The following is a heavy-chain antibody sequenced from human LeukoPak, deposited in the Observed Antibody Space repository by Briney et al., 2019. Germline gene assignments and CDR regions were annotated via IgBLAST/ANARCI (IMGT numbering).Heavy chain of an antibody. J-gene: IGHJ6*04. D-gene: IGHD3-10*02. CDR1: GFTFNNYA. CDR3: AELGITMIGGV. Sequence: GRSLRLSCAAPGFTFNNYAMHWVRQAPGKGLEWVAVISYDGSNKYYADSVKGRFTISRDNSKNTLYLQMNSLRPEDTAVYYCAELGITMIGGVWGKGTTVTISS. CDR2: ISYDGSNK. V-gene: IGHV3-30*04.